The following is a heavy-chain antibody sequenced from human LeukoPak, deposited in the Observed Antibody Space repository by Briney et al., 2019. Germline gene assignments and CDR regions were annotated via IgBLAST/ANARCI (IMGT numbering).Heavy chain of an antibody. D-gene: IGHD3-3*01. CDR1: GDSISSDIYY. J-gene: IGHJ4*02. V-gene: IGHV4-39*01. CDR2: IYYSGST. Sequence: SETLSLTCTVSGDSISSDIYYWGWIRQPPGKGLEWIGSIYYSGSTYYNPSLKSRVTISVDTSKNQFSLRLSSVTAADTAVYYCARSMGHTYYDFWSGSNKFDYWGQGTLVTVSS. CDR3: ARSMGHTYYDFWSGSNKFDY.